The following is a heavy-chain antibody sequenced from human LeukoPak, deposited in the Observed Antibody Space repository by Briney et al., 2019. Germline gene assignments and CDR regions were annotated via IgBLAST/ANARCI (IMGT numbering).Heavy chain of an antibody. Sequence: GGSLRLSCAASGFTFSSYAMSWVRQAPGKGLEWVSGISGSGGSTYYADSVKGRIIISRDNSKNTLYPQMNNLRAEDTAVYYCATGKRGPRPFDYWGQGTLVTVSS. CDR2: ISGSGGST. V-gene: IGHV3-23*01. CDR3: ATGKRGPRPFDY. CDR1: GFTFSSYA. J-gene: IGHJ4*02. D-gene: IGHD3-10*01.